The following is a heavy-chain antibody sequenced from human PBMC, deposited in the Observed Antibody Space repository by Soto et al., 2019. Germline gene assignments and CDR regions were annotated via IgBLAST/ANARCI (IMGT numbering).Heavy chain of an antibody. V-gene: IGHV2-5*02. D-gene: IGHD3-22*01. J-gene: IGHJ4*02. Sequence: QITLKESGPTLVKPTQTPTLTCTFFGFSPNTGGLVWAWIRKPPGKGLEWLALIYWDDDKRYRPSLKSRLTITKDTSRNQVVLTMTHMDPVDTATYYCAHRRHPGGHYDSSGYSYWGQGILVTVSS. CDR1: GFSPNTGGLV. CDR2: IYWDDDK. CDR3: AHRRHPGGHYDSSGYSY.